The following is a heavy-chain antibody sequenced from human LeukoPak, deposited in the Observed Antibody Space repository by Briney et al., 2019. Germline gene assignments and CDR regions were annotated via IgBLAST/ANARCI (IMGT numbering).Heavy chain of an antibody. CDR3: AKGHYDSWSGFYGIWY. Sequence: GGSLRLSRVASGFTFNNYAIHWVRQAPGKGLDWVAVVSYDGRSKFYADSVKGRFTISRDNSKNTLYLQMNSLRGDDTAVYYCAKGHYDSWSGFYGIWYWGQGTLVTVPS. V-gene: IGHV3-30*04. J-gene: IGHJ4*02. CDR2: VSYDGRSK. D-gene: IGHD3-3*01. CDR1: GFTFNNYA.